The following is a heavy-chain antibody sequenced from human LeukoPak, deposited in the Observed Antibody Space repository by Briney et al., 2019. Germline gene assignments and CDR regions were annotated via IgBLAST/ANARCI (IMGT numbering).Heavy chain of an antibody. J-gene: IGHJ3*02. CDR3: ARHGTRTTVTNEGAFDI. CDR1: GGSISSSSYY. CDR2: IYYSGST. D-gene: IGHD4-17*01. V-gene: IGHV4-39*01. Sequence: PSETLSLTRTVSGGSISSSSYYWGWIRQPPGKGLEWIGSIYYSGSTYYNPSLKSRVTISVDTSKNQFSLKLSSVTAADTAVYYCARHGTRTTVTNEGAFDIWGQGAMVTVSS.